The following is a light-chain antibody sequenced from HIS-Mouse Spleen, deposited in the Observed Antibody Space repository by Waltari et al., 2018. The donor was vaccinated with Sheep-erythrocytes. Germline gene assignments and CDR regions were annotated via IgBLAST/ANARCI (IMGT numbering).Light chain of an antibody. CDR3: SSYAGSNNWV. Sequence: QSALTQPPSASGSPGQSVTISCTGTSSDVGGYHYVSWYQQHPGKAPKLLIYEVSKRPSVVPDLFSGSKSGNTASLTVSGLQAEDEADYYCSSYAGSNNWVFGGGTKLTVL. CDR1: SSDVGGYHY. CDR2: EVS. V-gene: IGLV2-8*01. J-gene: IGLJ3*02.